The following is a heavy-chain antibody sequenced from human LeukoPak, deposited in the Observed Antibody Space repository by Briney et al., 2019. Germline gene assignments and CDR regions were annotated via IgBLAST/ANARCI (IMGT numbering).Heavy chain of an antibody. V-gene: IGHV3-23*01. Sequence: PGGSLRLSCAASGFTFSSYAMSWVRQAPGKGLEWVSAISGSGGSTYYADSVKGRFTISRDNTKNSLYLQMNSLRAEDTAVYYCAKGPITIFGVVITDAFDIWGQGTMVTVSS. CDR2: ISGSGGST. J-gene: IGHJ3*02. D-gene: IGHD3-3*01. CDR1: GFTFSSYA. CDR3: AKGPITIFGVVITDAFDI.